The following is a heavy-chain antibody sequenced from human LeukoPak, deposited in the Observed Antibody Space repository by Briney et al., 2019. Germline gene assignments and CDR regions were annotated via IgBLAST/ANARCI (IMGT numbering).Heavy chain of an antibody. CDR1: GYSFTSYW. CDR3: AKWLGSSWYY. D-gene: IGHD6-13*01. V-gene: IGHV5-51*01. CDR2: IYPGDSET. Sequence: GESLKISCKGSGYSFTSYWIGWVRQMPGKGLEWMGIIYPGDSETRYSPSFQGQVIISADKSISTAYLQWSSLKASDPAIYYCAKWLGSSWYYWGQGTLVTVSS. J-gene: IGHJ4*02.